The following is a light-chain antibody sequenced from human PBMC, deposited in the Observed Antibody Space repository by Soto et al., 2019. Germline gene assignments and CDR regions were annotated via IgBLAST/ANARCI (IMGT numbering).Light chain of an antibody. CDR1: SSNIGGNS. Sequence: QSVMTQPPSVSAAPGQKVTISCSGSSSNIGGNSVSWYQQLPGTAPKLLIYDDDKRPSGIPDRFSASKSGTSASLAISGLQSEDEADYYCEAWDADLGGSFFGGGTRLTVL. V-gene: IGLV1-51*01. CDR2: DDD. CDR3: EAWDADLGGSF. J-gene: IGLJ2*01.